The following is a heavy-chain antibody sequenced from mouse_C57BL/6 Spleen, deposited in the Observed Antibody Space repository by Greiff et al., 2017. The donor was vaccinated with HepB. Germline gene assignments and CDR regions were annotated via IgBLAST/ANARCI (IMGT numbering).Heavy chain of an antibody. CDR1: GFTFSDYG. D-gene: IGHD2-4*01. CDR2: ISSGSSTI. J-gene: IGHJ1*03. Sequence: EVKLVESGGGLVKPGGSLKLSCAASGFTFSDYGMHWVRQAPEKGLEWVAYISSGSSTIYYADTVKGRFTISRDNAKNTLFLQMTSLRSEDTAMYYCGRHDYEWYFDVWGTGTTVTVSS. V-gene: IGHV5-17*01. CDR3: GRHDYEWYFDV.